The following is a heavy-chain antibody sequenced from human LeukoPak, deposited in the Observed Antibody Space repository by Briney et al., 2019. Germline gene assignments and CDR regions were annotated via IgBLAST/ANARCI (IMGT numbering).Heavy chain of an antibody. D-gene: IGHD6-19*01. CDR3: ARERIAVAEGNWFDP. CDR2: IYYSGST. V-gene: IGHV4-59*01. J-gene: IGHJ5*02. CDR1: GGSISSYY. Sequence: PSETLSLTCTVTGGSISSYYWSWIRQPPGKGLEWIGYIYYSGSTNYNPSLKSRVTISVDTSKNQSSLKLSSVTAADTAVYYCARERIAVAEGNWFDPWGQGTLVTVSS.